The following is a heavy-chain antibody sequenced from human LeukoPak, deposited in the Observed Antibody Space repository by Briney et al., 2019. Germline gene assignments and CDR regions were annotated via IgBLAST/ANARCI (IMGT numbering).Heavy chain of an antibody. CDR2: IKSKTDGGTT. D-gene: IGHD5-12*01. CDR3: TTGGYGGQFDY. J-gene: IGHJ4*02. V-gene: IGHV3-15*01. CDR1: GFTFSKAW. Sequence: NSGGSLRLSCVDSGFTFSKAWMSWVRQAPGKGLEWVGRIKSKTDGGTTDYAAPVKGTFTISRDDSKNTLYLQMNSLKTEDTAVYYCTTGGYGGQFDYWGQGTLVTVSS.